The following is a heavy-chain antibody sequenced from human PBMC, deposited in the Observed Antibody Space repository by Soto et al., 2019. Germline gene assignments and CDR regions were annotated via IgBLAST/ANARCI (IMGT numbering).Heavy chain of an antibody. CDR3: ARAGSTGHDSQDGYKGYFDY. V-gene: IGHV4-59*01. J-gene: IGHJ4*02. D-gene: IGHD5-12*01. CDR1: GGSISSYY. CDR2: IYYSGST. Sequence: PSETLSLTCTVSGGSISSYYWSWIRQPPGKGLEWIGYIYYSGSTNYNPSLKSRVTISVDTSKNQFSLKLSSVTAADTAVYYCARAGSTGHDSQDGYKGYFDYWGQGTLVTVSS.